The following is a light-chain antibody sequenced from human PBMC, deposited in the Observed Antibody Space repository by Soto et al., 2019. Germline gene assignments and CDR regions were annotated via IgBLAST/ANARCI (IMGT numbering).Light chain of an antibody. CDR2: DVS. CDR3: CSYAGSFVV. V-gene: IGLV2-11*01. J-gene: IGLJ2*01. CDR1: SSDDGGYNY. Sequence: QSALTQPRSVSGSPGQSVPISCTGTSSDDGGYNYVSWYQQHPGKAPKLMIYDVSKRPSGVPDRFSGSTSGNTASLTISGLQAEDEGDYYCCSYAGSFVVFGGGTKLTVL.